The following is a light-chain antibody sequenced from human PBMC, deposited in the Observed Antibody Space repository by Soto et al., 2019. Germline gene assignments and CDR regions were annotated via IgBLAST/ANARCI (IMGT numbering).Light chain of an antibody. Sequence: DIQMTQSPSTLSASVGDRVTITCRASQSISSWLAWYQQKPGKAPNLLIYKASSLQSGVPSRFSGSGSGTEFTLTISSLQPDDCGNYYCQQYNDKWTFGQGTKVEIK. CDR2: KAS. CDR3: QQYNDKWT. CDR1: QSISSW. J-gene: IGKJ1*01. V-gene: IGKV1-5*03.